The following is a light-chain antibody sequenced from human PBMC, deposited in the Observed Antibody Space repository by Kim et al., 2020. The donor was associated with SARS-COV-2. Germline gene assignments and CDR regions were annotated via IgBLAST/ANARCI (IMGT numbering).Light chain of an antibody. Sequence: TITCKSSQTIIYNVSNKSCLAWYQQRPGQPPKLLIYWASTRESGVPDRFTGSGSGTDFTLTIGSLQPDDVAVYYCQQFYRIPLTFGGGTKV. V-gene: IGKV4-1*01. CDR1: QTIIYNVSNKSC. J-gene: IGKJ4*01. CDR2: WAS. CDR3: QQFYRIPLT.